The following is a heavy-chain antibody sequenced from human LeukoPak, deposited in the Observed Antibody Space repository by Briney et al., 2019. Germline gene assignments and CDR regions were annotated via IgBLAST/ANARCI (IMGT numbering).Heavy chain of an antibody. Sequence: GGSLRLSCAASGFTFSSYAMHWVRQTPGKGLEWVAVISYDGSNKYYADSVKGRFTISRDNSKSTLFLQMNSLRAEDRAVYYCARDRGYCSGGSCYGEDFFDYWGQGTLVTVSS. D-gene: IGHD2-15*01. CDR3: ARDRGYCSGGSCYGEDFFDY. CDR1: GFTFSSYA. V-gene: IGHV3-30*04. CDR2: ISYDGSNK. J-gene: IGHJ4*02.